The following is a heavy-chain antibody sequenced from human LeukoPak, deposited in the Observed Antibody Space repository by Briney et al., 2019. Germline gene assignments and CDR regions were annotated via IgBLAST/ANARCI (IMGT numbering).Heavy chain of an antibody. CDR1: GYTFTSYV. Sequence: ASVKVSCKASGYTFTSYVISWVRQAPGQGLEWMGWISAYNGNTNYAQKFQGRVTITRDTSASTAYMELSSLRSEDTAVYYCASKGPYYGSGSHKGEYYYGMDVWGQGTTVTVSS. CDR2: ISAYNGNT. V-gene: IGHV1-18*01. J-gene: IGHJ6*02. D-gene: IGHD3-10*01. CDR3: ASKGPYYGSGSHKGEYYYGMDV.